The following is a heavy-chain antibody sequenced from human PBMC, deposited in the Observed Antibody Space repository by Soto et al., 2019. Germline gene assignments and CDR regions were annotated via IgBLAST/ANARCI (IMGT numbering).Heavy chain of an antibody. CDR3: AREKVGAVDY. CDR1: GYTFTSYD. CDR2: MSPNSGNT. Sequence: QVQLVQSGAEVKKPGASVTVSCKASGYTFTSYDINWLRQATGQGLEWRGWMSPNSGNTGYAQKFQGRVTMTRNTAISTAYMALSSLRSEDTAVYYCAREKVGAVDYWGQGTLVTVSS. V-gene: IGHV1-8*01. D-gene: IGHD1-26*01. J-gene: IGHJ4*02.